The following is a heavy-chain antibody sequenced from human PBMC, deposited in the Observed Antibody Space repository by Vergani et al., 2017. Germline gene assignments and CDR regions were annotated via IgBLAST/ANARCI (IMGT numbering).Heavy chain of an antibody. V-gene: IGHV4-31*03. CDR2: IYYSGST. CDR3: ARAPVVPAAISYYMDV. J-gene: IGHJ6*03. Sequence: QVQLQESGPGLVKPSQTLSLTCTVSGGSISSGGYYLSWIRQHQGKGLEWIGYIYYSGSTYYNPSLKSRVTISVDTSKNQFSLKLSSVTDADTAVYYCARAPVVPAAISYYMDVWGKGTTVTVSS. CDR1: GGSISSGGYY. D-gene: IGHD2-2*01.